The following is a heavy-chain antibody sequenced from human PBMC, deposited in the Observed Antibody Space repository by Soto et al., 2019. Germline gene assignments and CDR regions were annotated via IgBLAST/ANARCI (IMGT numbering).Heavy chain of an antibody. V-gene: IGHV3-13*01. Sequence: GGSLRLSWAVSGFNFSSYDMHLVRQDKGKGLEWVSAIGTAGDTYYPGSVKGRFTISRENAKNSLYLQMNSLRAGDTAVYYCARAGGSGHNSLYYYYMDVSAKGTTVTVSS. J-gene: IGHJ6*03. CDR3: ARAGGSGHNSLYYYYMDV. CDR2: IGTAGDT. CDR1: GFNFSSYD. D-gene: IGHD3-9*01.